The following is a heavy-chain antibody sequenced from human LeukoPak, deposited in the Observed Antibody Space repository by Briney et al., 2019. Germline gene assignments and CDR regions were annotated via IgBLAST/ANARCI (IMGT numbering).Heavy chain of an antibody. D-gene: IGHD4-23*01. CDR3: ARCRGGNCDYFDY. V-gene: IGHV4-4*07. Sequence: SETLSLTCTVFGGSISSDYWSWIRQPAGKGLEWIGRIFTSGSTNYNPSLKSRLTMSADTSKNQFSLKLNSVTAADTAVYYCARCRGGNCDYFDYWGQGTLVTVSS. J-gene: IGHJ4*02. CDR2: IFTSGST. CDR1: GGSISSDY.